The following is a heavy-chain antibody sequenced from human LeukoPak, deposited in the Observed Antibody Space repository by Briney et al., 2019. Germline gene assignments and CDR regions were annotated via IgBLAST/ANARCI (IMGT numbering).Heavy chain of an antibody. Sequence: SGGSLRLSCAASGFTFSDYYMNWIRQAPGKGLEWVSYISSSGSTIKYADSVKGRFTISRDNAKNSLYLQMNSLRAEDTAVYYCARDRLPRVGGYYYYYMDVWGKGTTVTVSS. CDR2: ISSSGSTI. CDR3: ARDRLPRVGGYYYYYMDV. CDR1: GFTFSDYY. D-gene: IGHD3-16*01. J-gene: IGHJ6*03. V-gene: IGHV3-11*04.